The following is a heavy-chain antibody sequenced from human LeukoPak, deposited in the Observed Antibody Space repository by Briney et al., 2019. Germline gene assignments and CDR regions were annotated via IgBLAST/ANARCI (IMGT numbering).Heavy chain of an antibody. D-gene: IGHD3-9*01. CDR2: ISSSGSTI. CDR3: ARDVLRYFDWLSTGTYNWFDP. V-gene: IGHV3-48*03. CDR1: GFTFSSYE. J-gene: IGHJ5*02. Sequence: GGSLRLSCAASGFTFSSYEMNWVRQAPGKGLEWVSYISSSGSTIYYADSVKGRFTISRDNAKNSLYLQMNSLRAEDTAVYYCARDVLRYFDWLSTGTYNWFDPWGQGTLVTVSS.